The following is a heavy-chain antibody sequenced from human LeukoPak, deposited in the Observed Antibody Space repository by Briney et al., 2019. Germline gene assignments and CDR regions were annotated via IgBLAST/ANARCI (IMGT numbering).Heavy chain of an antibody. CDR1: GFTFDDYA. CDR2: ISWNSGSI. Sequence: GGSLRLSCAASGFTFDDYAMHWVRQAPGKGLEWVSGISWNSGSIGYADSVKGRFTISRDNAKNSLYLQMNSLRAEDTAVYYCARDSAYYDSSGYYVSSFDYWGQGTLVTVSS. J-gene: IGHJ4*02. D-gene: IGHD3-22*01. V-gene: IGHV3-9*01. CDR3: ARDSAYYDSSGYYVSSFDY.